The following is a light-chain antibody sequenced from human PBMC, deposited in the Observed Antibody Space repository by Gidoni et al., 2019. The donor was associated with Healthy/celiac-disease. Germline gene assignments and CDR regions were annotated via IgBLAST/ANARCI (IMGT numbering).Light chain of an antibody. V-gene: IGKV3D-15*01. J-gene: IGKJ2*01. CDR2: GAS. Sequence: DIVMTQPPATLSVSPGERATLSCRASQSVSSNLAWYQQKPGQAPRLLIYGASTRATGIPARFSGSGSGTEFTHTISSLQSEDFAVYCCQQYNNWPRTFGQGTKLEIK. CDR1: QSVSSN. CDR3: QQYNNWPRT.